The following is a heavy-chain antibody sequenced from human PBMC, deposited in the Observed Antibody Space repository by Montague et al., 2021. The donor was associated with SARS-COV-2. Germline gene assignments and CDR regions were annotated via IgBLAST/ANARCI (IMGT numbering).Heavy chain of an antibody. Sequence: PALVIPTQTLTLTCTFSGISLSTSGVGVAWIRQPPGKALEWLALIYWDDDERYSPSMGSRLTITKDTSENQVVLRMTNMDPMDTATYYCAPLGFDSRSYYAPHNWFDPWGQGILVTVSS. CDR2: IYWDDDE. V-gene: IGHV2-5*02. D-gene: IGHD3-10*01. CDR1: GISLSTSGVG. J-gene: IGHJ5*02. CDR3: APLGFDSRSYYAPHNWFDP.